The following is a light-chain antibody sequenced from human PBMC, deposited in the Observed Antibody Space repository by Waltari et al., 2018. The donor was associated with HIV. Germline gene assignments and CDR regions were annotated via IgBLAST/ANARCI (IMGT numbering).Light chain of an antibody. J-gene: IGLJ3*02. CDR2: VNSDGSY. Sequence: QLVLTQSASASASLGASVKLTCTLRSGYTASAIAWHQQQAEQGPRYLMKVNSDGSYSRGDGIPDRFSGSSSEAERYRTISSLQSEDEADYYCQTWDTGIRVFGGGTKLTVL. CDR3: QTWDTGIRV. CDR1: SGYTASA. V-gene: IGLV4-69*01.